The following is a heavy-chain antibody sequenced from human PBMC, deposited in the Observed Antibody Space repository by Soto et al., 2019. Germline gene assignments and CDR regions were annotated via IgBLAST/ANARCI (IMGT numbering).Heavy chain of an antibody. V-gene: IGHV1-69*01. CDR3: ARPGSGSGGGYGMDV. J-gene: IGHJ6*02. Sequence: QVQLVQSGAEVKKPGSSVKVSCKASGGTFSSYAISWVRQAPGQGLEWMGGIIPIFGTANYAQKFQGRVTLTADESTSTAYMELSRLRTEDTVVYYCARPGSGSGGGYGMDVWGQGTTVTVSS. D-gene: IGHD1-26*01. CDR2: IIPIFGTA. CDR1: GGTFSSYA.